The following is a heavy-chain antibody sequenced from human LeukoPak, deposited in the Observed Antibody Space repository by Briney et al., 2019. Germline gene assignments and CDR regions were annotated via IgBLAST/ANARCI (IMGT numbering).Heavy chain of an antibody. CDR3: AREGPLRFLEWLRFWFDP. J-gene: IGHJ5*02. CDR1: GYTFTGYY. D-gene: IGHD3-3*01. Sequence: ASVKVSCKASGYTFTGYYMHWVRQAPGQGLEWMGWINPNSGGTNYAQKFQGRVTMTRDTSISTAYMELSRLRSDDTAVYYCAREGPLRFLEWLRFWFDPWGQGTLVTVSS. CDR2: INPNSGGT. V-gene: IGHV1-2*02.